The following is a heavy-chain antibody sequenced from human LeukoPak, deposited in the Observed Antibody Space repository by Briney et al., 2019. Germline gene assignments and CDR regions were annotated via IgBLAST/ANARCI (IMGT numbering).Heavy chain of an antibody. CDR2: INPNSGGT. V-gene: IGHV1-2*02. Sequence: GASVTVSCKASGYTFTGYYMHWVRQAPGQGLEWMGWINPNSGGTNYAQKFQGRVTMTRDTSISTAYMELSRLRSDDTAVYYCARRTLDTAMATYFDYWGQGTLVTVSS. CDR3: ARRTLDTAMATYFDY. J-gene: IGHJ4*02. CDR1: GYTFTGYY. D-gene: IGHD5-18*01.